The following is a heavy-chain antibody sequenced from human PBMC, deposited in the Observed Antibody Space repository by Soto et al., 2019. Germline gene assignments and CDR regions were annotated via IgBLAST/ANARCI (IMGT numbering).Heavy chain of an antibody. CDR1: GFTFNNYA. CDR3: AKDSYHGSGSYITPYYFDS. J-gene: IGHJ4*02. D-gene: IGHD3-10*01. Sequence: EVQLLESGGGLVQPGGSLRLSCAASGFTFNNYAMSWVRKAPGKGLEWVSVISGSGQRTSYADSVKGRFTVSRDNSKNTVDLYMKSLRAEDTAVYYCAKDSYHGSGSYITPYYFDSWGQGTLITVSS. V-gene: IGHV3-23*01. CDR2: ISGSGQRT.